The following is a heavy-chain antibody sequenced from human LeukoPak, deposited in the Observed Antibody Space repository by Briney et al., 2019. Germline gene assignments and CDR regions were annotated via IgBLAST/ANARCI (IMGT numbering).Heavy chain of an antibody. CDR3: ARGEDYDFWSGYYGGYYFDY. V-gene: IGHV4-31*03. CDR2: IYYSGST. Sequence: SQTLSLTCTVSGCSISSGGYYWSWLRQHPGKGLEWIGYIYYSGSTYYNPSLKSRVTISVDTSKNQFSLKLSSVTAADTAVYYCARGEDYDFWSGYYGGYYFDYWGQGTLVTVSS. CDR1: GCSISSGGYY. J-gene: IGHJ4*02. D-gene: IGHD3-3*01.